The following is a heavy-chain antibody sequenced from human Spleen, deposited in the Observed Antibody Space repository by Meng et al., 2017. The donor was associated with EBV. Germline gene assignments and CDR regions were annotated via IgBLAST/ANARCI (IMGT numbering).Heavy chain of an antibody. J-gene: IGHJ4*02. CDR3: ARELSLSYSSRPFDY. CDR1: GYAFRSLH. V-gene: IGHV1-2*06. D-gene: IGHD6-19*01. CDR2: LHSGSGVS. Sequence: QVQPEKLVEEVEQPRATLKDSFTLSGYAFRSLHSYWVRQAQGQGPESMGRLHSGSGVSIDAQKLQSRVILTRDTITSTTYMELIILTSDDTATYDCARELSLSYSSRPFDYWGQGTLVTVSS.